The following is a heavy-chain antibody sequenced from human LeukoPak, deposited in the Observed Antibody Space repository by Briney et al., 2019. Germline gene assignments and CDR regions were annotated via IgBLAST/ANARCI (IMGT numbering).Heavy chain of an antibody. CDR2: IKQDGSEK. V-gene: IGHV3-7*01. Sequence: GGSLRLSCAASGSTFSSYWMSWVRQAPGKGLEWVANIKQDGSEKYYVDSVKGRFTISRDNAKNSLYLQMNSLRAEDTAVYYCARDRTAYCSGGSCYYYGMDVWGQGTTVTVSS. J-gene: IGHJ6*02. D-gene: IGHD2-15*01. CDR3: ARDRTAYCSGGSCYYYGMDV. CDR1: GSTFSSYW.